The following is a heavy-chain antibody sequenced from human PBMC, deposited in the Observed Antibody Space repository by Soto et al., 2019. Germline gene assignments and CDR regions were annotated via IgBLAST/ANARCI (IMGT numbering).Heavy chain of an antibody. CDR1: GGTFSSYA. Sequence: QVQLVQSGAEVKKPGSSVKVSCKASGGTFSSYAISWVRQAPGHGLEWMGGIIPIFGTANYAQKFQGRVTITADESTSTADMELSSLRSEDTAVDYCARGVLRGYGALYYWGQGTLVTVPS. D-gene: IGHD5-18*01. CDR2: IIPIFGTA. J-gene: IGHJ4*02. V-gene: IGHV1-69*01. CDR3: ARGVLRGYGALYY.